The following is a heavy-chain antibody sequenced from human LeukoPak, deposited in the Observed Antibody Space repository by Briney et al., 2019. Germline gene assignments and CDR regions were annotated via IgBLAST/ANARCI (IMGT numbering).Heavy chain of an antibody. J-gene: IGHJ3*02. Sequence: PGGSLRLSCAASGFTFSVFAMSWVRQAPGKGLEWVSAISGSGGSTYYADSVKGRFTISRDNSKNTLYLQMNSLRAEDTAVYYCAKVGWNIVVVPAAINPPAFDIWGQGTMVTVSS. V-gene: IGHV3-23*01. CDR1: GFTFSVFA. CDR2: ISGSGGST. D-gene: IGHD2-2*01. CDR3: AKVGWNIVVVPAAINPPAFDI.